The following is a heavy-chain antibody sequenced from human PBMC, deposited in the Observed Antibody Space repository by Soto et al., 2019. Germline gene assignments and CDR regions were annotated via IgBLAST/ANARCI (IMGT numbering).Heavy chain of an antibody. J-gene: IGHJ5*02. D-gene: IGHD3-22*01. CDR2: ISAYNGNT. Sequence: QVQLVQSGAEVKKPGASVKVSCKASGYTFTSYGISWVRQAPGQGLEWMGWISAYNGNTNYAQKLQGRVTMTTDTSTNTAYMELRSLRSDDTAVYYCARDAAYYYDRGLVHNWFDPWGQGTLVTVSS. V-gene: IGHV1-18*01. CDR1: GYTFTSYG. CDR3: ARDAAYYYDRGLVHNWFDP.